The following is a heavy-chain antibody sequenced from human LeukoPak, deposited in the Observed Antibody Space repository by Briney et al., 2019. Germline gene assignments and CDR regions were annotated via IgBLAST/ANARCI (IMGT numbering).Heavy chain of an antibody. J-gene: IGHJ6*03. D-gene: IGHD4-23*01. Sequence: SETLSLTCTVFGGSISSYHWSWIRQPPGKGLGWIGYIYSSRSTNYNPSLKSRVTISIDTSKNQFSLKLSSVTAADTAVYYCARRGYGGNPLPGYFYYMDVWGKGTTVTVSS. CDR2: IYSSRST. V-gene: IGHV4-4*09. CDR1: GGSISSYH. CDR3: ARRGYGGNPLPGYFYYMDV.